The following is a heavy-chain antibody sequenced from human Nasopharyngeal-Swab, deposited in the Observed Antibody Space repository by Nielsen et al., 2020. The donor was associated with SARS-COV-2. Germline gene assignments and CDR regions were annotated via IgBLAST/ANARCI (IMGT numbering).Heavy chain of an antibody. CDR1: GFTFSSYA. D-gene: IGHD5-24*01. CDR3: AREMASFDN. J-gene: IGHJ4*02. CDR2: ISYDGSNK. Sequence: GESLKISCAASGFTFSSYAMSWVRQAPGKGLEWVAVISYDGSNKYYADSVKGRFTISRDNSKNTLYLQMNSLRAEDTAVYYCAREMASFDNWGQGTLVTVSS. V-gene: IGHV3-30*04.